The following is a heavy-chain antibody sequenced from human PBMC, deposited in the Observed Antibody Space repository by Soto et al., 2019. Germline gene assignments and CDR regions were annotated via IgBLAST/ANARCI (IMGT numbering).Heavy chain of an antibody. D-gene: IGHD3-10*01. CDR2: ISYDGSNK. CDR3: AKIPLLWFGELYAFDI. CDR1: GFTFSSYG. V-gene: IGHV3-30*18. J-gene: IGHJ3*02. Sequence: VQLVESGGGVVQPGRSLRLSCAASGFTFSSYGMHWVRQAPGKGLEWVAVISYDGSNKYYADSVKGRFTISRDNSKNTLYLQMNSLRAEDTAVYYCAKIPLLWFGELYAFDIWGQGTMVTVSS.